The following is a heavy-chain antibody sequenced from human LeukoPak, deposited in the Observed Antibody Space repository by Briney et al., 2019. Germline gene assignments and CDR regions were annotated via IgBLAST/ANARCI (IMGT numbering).Heavy chain of an antibody. J-gene: IGHJ6*04. CDR2: ISSSRSYI. D-gene: IGHD6-19*01. V-gene: IGHV3-21*01. Sequence: PGGSLRLSCAASGFTFSNYTMNWVRQAPGKGLEWVSSISSSRSYIFYADSVKGRFTVSRDNAKNSLYLQMNSLRAEDMAVYYCARDPGGYSSGGELDVWGKGTTVTVSS. CDR3: ARDPGGYSSGGELDV. CDR1: GFTFSNYT.